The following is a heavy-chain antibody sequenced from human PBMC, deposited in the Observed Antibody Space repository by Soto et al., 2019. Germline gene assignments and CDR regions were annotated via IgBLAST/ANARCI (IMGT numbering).Heavy chain of an antibody. J-gene: IGHJ4*02. D-gene: IGHD3-22*01. Sequence: SETLSLTCAVSGGSISSGGYSWNWIRQPPGKGLEWIGYIYHSGSTYYNPSLKSRVTISVDKSNNQFSLKLSSVTAADTAVYYCARDSRHGYYSESWGQGTLVTVSS. CDR3: ARDSRHGYYSES. V-gene: IGHV4-30-2*01. CDR1: GGSISSGGYS. CDR2: IYHSGST.